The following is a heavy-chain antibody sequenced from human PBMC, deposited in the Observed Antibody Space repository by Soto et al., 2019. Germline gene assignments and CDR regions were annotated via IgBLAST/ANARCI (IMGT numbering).Heavy chain of an antibody. V-gene: IGHV3-49*03. CDR2: IRSKAYGGTA. Sequence: GGSLSLSCTASGFTFGDYAMSWFRQAPGKGLEWVGFIRSKAYGGTADYAASVKGRFTISRDESKNIAYLQMNSLKTEDTAVYYCTRDKSGYSGYDPKYYYYMDVWGKGTTVTVSS. J-gene: IGHJ6*03. CDR1: GFTFGDYA. D-gene: IGHD5-12*01. CDR3: TRDKSGYSGYDPKYYYYMDV.